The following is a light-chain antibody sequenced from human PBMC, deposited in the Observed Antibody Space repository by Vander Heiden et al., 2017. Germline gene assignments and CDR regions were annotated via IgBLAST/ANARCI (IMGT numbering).Light chain of an antibody. Sequence: DIQMTQSPSSVSASVGDRVTITCRASQGSSTWLAWYQQKPGNAPKLLIYAASSLQSGVPSRFSGSGSGTDFTLTISSLQPEDFATYYCQQANSFPRTFGQGTRVEIK. CDR1: QGSSTW. CDR3: QQANSFPRT. V-gene: IGKV1-12*01. CDR2: AAS. J-gene: IGKJ1*01.